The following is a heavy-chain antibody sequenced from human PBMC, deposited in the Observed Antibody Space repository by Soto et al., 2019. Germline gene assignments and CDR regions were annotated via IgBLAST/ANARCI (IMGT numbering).Heavy chain of an antibody. V-gene: IGHV3-49*03. Sequence: PGGSLRLSCSTSGFTFGDYGMTWFRQAPGKGLEWVGLIRSKSYGKTTEYAASATDRFTISRDDSKRIAYLQMNSLKADDTAVYYCTRERWDYGDHTWYFDLWGRGTLVTVSS. CDR3: TRERWDYGDHTWYFDL. CDR2: IRSKSYGKTT. J-gene: IGHJ2*01. D-gene: IGHD4-17*01. CDR1: GFTFGDYG.